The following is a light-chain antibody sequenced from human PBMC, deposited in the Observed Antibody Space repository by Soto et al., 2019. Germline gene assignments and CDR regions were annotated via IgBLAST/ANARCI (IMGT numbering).Light chain of an antibody. CDR3: QQRSNG. CDR2: GAS. CDR1: QSAGTY. J-gene: IGKJ2*01. V-gene: IGKV3-11*01. Sequence: EIVLTQSPDTLSLSPGERAILSCRASQSAGTYLVWYQQKPGQAPRLLIYGASNRATGIPARFSGSGSGTDFTLTIRSLEREEVAVYYCQQRSNGFGQGTKLDIK.